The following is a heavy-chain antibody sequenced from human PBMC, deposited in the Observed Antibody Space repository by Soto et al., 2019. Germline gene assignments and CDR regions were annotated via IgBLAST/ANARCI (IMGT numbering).Heavy chain of an antibody. CDR2: IYYSGST. J-gene: IGHJ4*02. CDR3: ARFLSGGSCYDY. Sequence: SKTLSLTCTVSGGSISSGGYYWSWIRQHPGKGLEWIGYIYYSGSTYYNPSLKSRVTISVDTSKNQFSLKLSSVTAADTAVYYCARFLSGGSCYDYWGQGTLVTVSS. CDR1: GGSISSGGYY. V-gene: IGHV4-31*03. D-gene: IGHD2-15*01.